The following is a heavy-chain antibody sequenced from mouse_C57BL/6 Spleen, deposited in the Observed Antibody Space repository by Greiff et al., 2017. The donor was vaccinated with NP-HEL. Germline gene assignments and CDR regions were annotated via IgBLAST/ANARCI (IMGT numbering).Heavy chain of an antibody. CDR2: INPSSGYT. D-gene: IGHD1-1*01. Sequence: VQLQQSGAELAEPGASVKLSCKASGYTFTSYWMHWVKQRPGQGLEWIGYINPSSGYTKYNQKFKDKATLTADKSSSTAYMQLSSLTYEDSAVYYCARGVTTVVAPSDYWGQGTSVTVSS. V-gene: IGHV1-7*01. CDR1: GYTFTSYW. CDR3: ARGVTTVVAPSDY. J-gene: IGHJ4*01.